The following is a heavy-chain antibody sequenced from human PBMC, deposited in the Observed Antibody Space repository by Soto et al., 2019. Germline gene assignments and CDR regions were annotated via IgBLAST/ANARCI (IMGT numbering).Heavy chain of an antibody. Sequence: GGSLRLSCAASGFTFSSYAMSWVRQAPGKGLEWVSAISGSGGSTYYADSVKGRFTISRDNSKNTLYLQMNSLRAEDTAVYYCAKDRDDFWSGYYEYYYYYYYMDVWGKGTTVTVSS. V-gene: IGHV3-23*01. CDR1: GFTFSSYA. CDR2: ISGSGGST. D-gene: IGHD3-3*01. CDR3: AKDRDDFWSGYYEYYYYYYYMDV. J-gene: IGHJ6*03.